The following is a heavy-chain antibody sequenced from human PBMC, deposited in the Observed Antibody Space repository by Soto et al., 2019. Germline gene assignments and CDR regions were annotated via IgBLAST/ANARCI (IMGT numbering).Heavy chain of an antibody. D-gene: IGHD6-19*01. V-gene: IGHV3-49*04. Sequence: QTGGSLRLSCTASGFTFGDYAMSWVRQAPGKGLEWVGFIRSKAYGGTTEYAASVKGRFTISRDDSKSIAYLQMNSLKTEDTAVYYCTRASIAVAALFDYWGQGTLVTVSS. CDR3: TRASIAVAALFDY. CDR1: GFTFGDYA. CDR2: IRSKAYGGTT. J-gene: IGHJ4*02.